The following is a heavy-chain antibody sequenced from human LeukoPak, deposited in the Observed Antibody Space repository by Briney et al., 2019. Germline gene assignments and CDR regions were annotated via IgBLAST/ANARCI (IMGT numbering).Heavy chain of an antibody. V-gene: IGHV3-74*01. J-gene: IGHJ4*02. CDR3: ARGDAYSYGPFDY. CDR2: INSDGGST. Sequence: RGSLRLSCAASGFTFSSYWMHWVRQAPGKGLVWVSRINSDGGSTSYADSVKGRFTISRDNAKNTLYLQINSLRAEDTAVYYCARGDAYSYGPFDYWGQGTLVTVSS. CDR1: GFTFSSYW. D-gene: IGHD5-18*01.